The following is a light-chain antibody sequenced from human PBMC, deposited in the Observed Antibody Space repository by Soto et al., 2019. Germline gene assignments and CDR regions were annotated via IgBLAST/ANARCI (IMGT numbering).Light chain of an antibody. J-gene: IGLJ1*01. CDR2: EVT. V-gene: IGLV2-8*01. CDR1: SSDVGGYNY. CDR3: SSFTGASTI. Sequence: QSALTQPPSASGSPGQSVTISCTGTSSDVGGYNYVSWYQQHPGKAPKLVIYEVTKRPSGVPDRFSGSKSGNTASLTVSGLQAEDEADYYCSSFTGASTIFGTGTKVTV.